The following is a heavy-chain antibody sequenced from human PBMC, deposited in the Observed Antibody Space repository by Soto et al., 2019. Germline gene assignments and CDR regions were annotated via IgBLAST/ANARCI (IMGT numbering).Heavy chain of an antibody. J-gene: IGHJ6*02. CDR1: GFTFRGHA. D-gene: IGHD6-19*01. CDR2: IWYDGSNK. V-gene: IGHV3-33*01. Sequence: QVQLVESGGGVAQPGRSLRLSCTVSGFTFRGHAMHWVRQAPGKGLEWVTQIWYDGSNKYYAESVKGRFTIYRDNSKNTMYLEMNSLRVEDSAVYYCARDGQGLAPYALDVWGQGTSVTVSS. CDR3: ARDGQGLAPYALDV.